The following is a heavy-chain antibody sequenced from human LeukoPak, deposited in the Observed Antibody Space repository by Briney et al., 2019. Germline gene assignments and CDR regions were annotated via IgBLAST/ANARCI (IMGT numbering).Heavy chain of an antibody. CDR3: ATYSSLNRREFQY. D-gene: IGHD3-22*01. V-gene: IGHV3-23*01. Sequence: GGSLRLSCAASGFTFTDYTMNWVRQAPGKGLEWVSGVSGSGGSTYYADSVKGRFTISRDNAKNSLYLQMNSLRAEDTAVYYCATYSSLNRREFQYWGQGTLLTVSS. CDR2: VSGSGGST. CDR1: GFTFTDYT. J-gene: IGHJ1*01.